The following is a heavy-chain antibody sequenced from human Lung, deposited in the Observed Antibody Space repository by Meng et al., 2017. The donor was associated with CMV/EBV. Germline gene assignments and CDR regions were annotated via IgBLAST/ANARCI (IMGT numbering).Heavy chain of an antibody. D-gene: IGHD3-3*01. CDR1: GFTFSSYS. CDR2: ISSSSSYI. V-gene: IGHV3-21*01. Sequence: SCAASGFTFSSYSMNWVRQAPGKGLEWVSSISSSSSYIYYADSVKGRFTISRDNAKNSLYLQMNSLRAEDTAVYYCARDGSFWSGYYAPVAFDIWXQGTMVTV. J-gene: IGHJ3*02. CDR3: ARDGSFWSGYYAPVAFDI.